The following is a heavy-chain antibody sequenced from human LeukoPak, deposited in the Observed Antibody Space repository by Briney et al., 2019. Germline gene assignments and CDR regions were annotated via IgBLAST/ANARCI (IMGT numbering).Heavy chain of an antibody. CDR1: GFTFSSFD. CDR2: IGTASDT. J-gene: IGHJ6*03. CDR3: ARGPPRGKYYYMDV. D-gene: IGHD1-1*01. V-gene: IGHV3-13*01. Sequence: GGSLRLSCAASGFTFSSFDMHWVRQPTGQGLEWVSTIGTASDTYYPGSVEGRFTLSRDNAKNSLYLQMNSLTAGDTAVYYCARGPPRGKYYYMDVWVKGTTVTVSS.